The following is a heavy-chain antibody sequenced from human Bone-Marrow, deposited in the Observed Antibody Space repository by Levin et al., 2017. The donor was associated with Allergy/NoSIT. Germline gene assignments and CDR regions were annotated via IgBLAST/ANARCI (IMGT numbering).Heavy chain of an antibody. J-gene: IGHJ4*02. Sequence: LGASVKVSCSTSGYTFTGFHIHWVRQAPGQGLKWMGWINPNGGGTSYAQSFQGRISLTRDTSITTVYMELRSLKSDDTAVYYCARANSAWRNGAFDFWGQGSLVTVSS. CDR2: INPNGGGT. D-gene: IGHD2/OR15-2a*01. CDR3: ARANSAWRNGAFDF. CDR1: GYTFTGFH. V-gene: IGHV1-2*03.